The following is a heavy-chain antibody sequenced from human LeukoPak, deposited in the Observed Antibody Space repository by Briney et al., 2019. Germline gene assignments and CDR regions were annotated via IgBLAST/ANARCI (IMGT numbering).Heavy chain of an antibody. CDR2: INTNTGNP. D-gene: IGHD5-12*01. J-gene: IGHJ6*03. V-gene: IGHV7-4-1*02. CDR1: GYTFTNFA. Sequence: ASVKVSCKASGYTFTNFAMNWVRQAPGQGLEWMGWINTNTGNPTYAQGFTGRFVFSLDTSVSTAYLQISSLKAEDTAVYYCARDVNSGYDFDDYYYYMDVWGKGTTVTVSS. CDR3: ARDVNSGYDFDDYYYYMDV.